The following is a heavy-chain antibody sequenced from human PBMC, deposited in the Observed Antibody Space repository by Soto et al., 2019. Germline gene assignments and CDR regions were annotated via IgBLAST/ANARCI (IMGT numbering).Heavy chain of an antibody. CDR3: ARGRDGYNSDYFDY. CDR1: GGSFIGYY. D-gene: IGHD5-12*01. J-gene: IGHJ4*02. Sequence: SETLSLTCAVYGGSFIGYYWSWIRQPPGKGLEWIGEINHSGSTNYNPSLKSRVTISVDTSKNQFSLKLSSVTAADTAVYYCARGRDGYNSDYFDYWGQGTLVTVSS. CDR2: INHSGST. V-gene: IGHV4-34*01.